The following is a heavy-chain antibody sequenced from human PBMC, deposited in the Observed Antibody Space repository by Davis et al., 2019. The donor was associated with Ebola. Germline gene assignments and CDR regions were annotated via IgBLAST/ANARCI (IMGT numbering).Heavy chain of an antibody. CDR1: GFTFSSYW. Sequence: GESLKISCAASGFTFSSYWMSWVRQAPGKGLEWVANIKQDGSEKYYVDSVKGRFTISRDNAKNTLYLQMNSLGAEDTAVFYCARGASGYCSGGTCHGFDYWGRGTLVTVSS. CDR2: IKQDGSEK. J-gene: IGHJ4*02. V-gene: IGHV3-7*01. CDR3: ARGASGYCSGGTCHGFDY. D-gene: IGHD2-15*01.